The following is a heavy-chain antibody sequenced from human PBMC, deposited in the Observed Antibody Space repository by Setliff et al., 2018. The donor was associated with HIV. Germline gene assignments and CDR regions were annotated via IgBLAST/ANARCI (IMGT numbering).Heavy chain of an antibody. CDR1: GASISNYY. J-gene: IGHJ4*02. V-gene: IGHV4-59*01. Sequence: SETLSLTCTVSGASISNYYWSWIRQPPGRGLEWIGYVYYTGITTHNPSLNSRVTMSVDTSKNHFSLRLISVTAADTALYYCARADYDGGSYYFDSWDQGTLVTVSS. D-gene: IGHD2-15*01. CDR2: VYYTGIT. CDR3: ARADYDGGSYYFDS.